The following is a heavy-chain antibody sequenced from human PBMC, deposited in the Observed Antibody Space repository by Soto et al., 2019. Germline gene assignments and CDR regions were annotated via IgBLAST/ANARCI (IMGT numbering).Heavy chain of an antibody. V-gene: IGHV3-23*01. CDR3: AKGSTPAIGRNWFGP. J-gene: IGHJ5*02. D-gene: IGHD2-2*01. CDR1: GFTFSSYA. Sequence: GGSLRLSCAASGFTFSSYAMSWVRQAPGKGLEWVSVISAAGGVTYYTDSLKGRFTISRDNSKNTLYLQMDGLRAEDTAVYFCAKGSTPAIGRNWFGPWGQGTLVTVSS. CDR2: ISAAGGVT.